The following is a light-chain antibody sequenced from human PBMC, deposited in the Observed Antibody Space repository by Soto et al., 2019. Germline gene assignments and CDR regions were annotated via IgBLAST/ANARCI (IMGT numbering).Light chain of an antibody. CDR3: SSYTSSSTYV. V-gene: IGLV2-14*03. Sequence: QSALTQPASVSGSPGQSIAISCTGTSSDVGGYNYVSWYQHQPGKAPTVMIYDVSNRPAGVSDRFSGSKSGNTASLTISGLQADDEDDYYCSSYTSSSTYVFGTGTKLTVL. CDR1: SSDVGGYNY. CDR2: DVS. J-gene: IGLJ1*01.